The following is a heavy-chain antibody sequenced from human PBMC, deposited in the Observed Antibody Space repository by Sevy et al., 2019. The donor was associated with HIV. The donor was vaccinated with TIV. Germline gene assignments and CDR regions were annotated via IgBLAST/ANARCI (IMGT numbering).Heavy chain of an antibody. CDR3: ARDEQRSGWYPPYYYFYYYGMDV. CDR1: GYTFTSYG. V-gene: IGHV1-18*01. CDR2: ISAYNGNT. J-gene: IGHJ6*02. D-gene: IGHD6-19*01. Sequence: ASVKVSCKASGYTFTSYGISWVRQAPGQGLEWMGWISAYNGNTNYAQKLQGGVTMTTDTSTSTAYMELRSLRSDDTAVYYCARDEQRSGWYPPYYYFYYYGMDVWGQGTTVTVSS.